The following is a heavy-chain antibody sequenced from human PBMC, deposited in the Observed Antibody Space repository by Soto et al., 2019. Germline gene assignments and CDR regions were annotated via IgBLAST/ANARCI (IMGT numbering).Heavy chain of an antibody. CDR2: IYYSGST. V-gene: IGHV4-30-4*01. Sequence: LSLTCTVSGGSISSGDYYWSWIRQPPGKGLEWIGYIYYSGSTYYNPSLKSRVTISVDTSKNQFSLKLSSVTAADTAVYYCAGADDYGDYYYFDYWGQGTLVTVSS. D-gene: IGHD4-17*01. CDR3: AGADDYGDYYYFDY. CDR1: GGSISSGDYY. J-gene: IGHJ4*02.